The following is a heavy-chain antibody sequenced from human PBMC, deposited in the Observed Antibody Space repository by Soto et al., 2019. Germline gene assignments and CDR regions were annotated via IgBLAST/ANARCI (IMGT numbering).Heavy chain of an antibody. D-gene: IGHD6-19*01. CDR3: ARDPITTIAVADWYFDL. V-gene: IGHV3-30-3*01. Sequence: PGGSLRLSCAASGFTFSSYAMHWVRQAPGKGLEWVAVISYDGSNKYYADSVKGRFTISRDNSKNTLYLQMNSLRAEDTAVYYCARDPITTIAVADWYFDLWGRGTLVTVSS. CDR2: ISYDGSNK. J-gene: IGHJ2*01. CDR1: GFTFSSYA.